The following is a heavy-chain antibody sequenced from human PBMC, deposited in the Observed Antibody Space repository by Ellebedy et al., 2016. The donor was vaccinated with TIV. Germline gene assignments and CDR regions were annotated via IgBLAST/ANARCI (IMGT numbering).Heavy chain of an antibody. CDR2: MNPNSGNT. CDR1: GYTFTSYD. J-gene: IGHJ6*02. V-gene: IGHV1-8*01. CDR3: ARRAYYYYYYGMDV. Sequence: ASVKVSXXASGYTFTSYDINWVRQATGQGLEWMGWMNPNSGNTGYAQKFQGRVTMTRNTSISTAYMELSSLRSEDTAVYYCARRAYYYYYYGMDVWGQGTTVTVSS.